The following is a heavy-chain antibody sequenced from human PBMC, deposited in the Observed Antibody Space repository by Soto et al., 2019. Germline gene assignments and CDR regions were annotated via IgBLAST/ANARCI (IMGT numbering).Heavy chain of an antibody. V-gene: IGHV4-59*01. CDR2: IYYSGST. CDR1: GGSISSYY. CDR3: ARGSYYYGSGAPGYNMDV. Sequence: PSETLSLTCTVSGGSISSYYWSWIRQPPGKGLEWIGYIYYSGSTNYNPSLKSRVTISVDTSKNQFSLKLSSVTAADTAVYYCARGSYYYGSGAPGYNMDVWGKGTTVTVSS. J-gene: IGHJ6*03. D-gene: IGHD3-10*01.